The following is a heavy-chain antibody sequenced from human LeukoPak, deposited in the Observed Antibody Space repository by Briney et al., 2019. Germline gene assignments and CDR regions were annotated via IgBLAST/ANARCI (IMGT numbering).Heavy chain of an antibody. J-gene: IGHJ4*02. CDR1: GYTFTSYY. V-gene: IGHV1-46*01. CDR3: ARDSRVSSGWYGAVGCPDY. D-gene: IGHD6-19*01. CDR2: INPSGGST. Sequence: ASVKVSCKTSGYTFTSYYMHWVRQAPGQGLEWIGIINPSGGSTSYAQKFQGRVTMTRDTSTSTVSMELSSLRSEDTAVYYCARDSRVSSGWYGAVGCPDYWGQGTLVTVSS.